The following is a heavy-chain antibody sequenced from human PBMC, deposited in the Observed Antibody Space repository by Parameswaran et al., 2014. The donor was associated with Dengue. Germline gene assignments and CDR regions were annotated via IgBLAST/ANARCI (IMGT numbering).Heavy chain of an antibody. J-gene: IGHJ6*02. Sequence: WIRQPPGKGLEWIGSMSHTGSTYANPSLQSRVTISADTSKNQVSLELTSVTAADTALYYCARLCVYYDLRSGYSSGAMDVWGQGTTVTVSS. CDR2: MSHTGST. CDR3: ARLCVYYDLRSGYSSGAMDV. V-gene: IGHV4-39*01. D-gene: IGHD3-3*01.